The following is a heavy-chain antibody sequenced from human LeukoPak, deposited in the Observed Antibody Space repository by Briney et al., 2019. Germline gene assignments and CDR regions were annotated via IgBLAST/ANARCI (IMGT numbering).Heavy chain of an antibody. D-gene: IGHD3-10*01. CDR1: GGSISSYY. J-gene: IGHJ4*02. Sequence: SETLSLTCTVSGGSISSYYWSWIRQPPGKGLEWIGYIYYSGSTNYNPSLKSRVTISVDTSKNQFSLKLSSVTAADTAVYYCARESYGSGSSPFDYWGQGTLVTVSS. V-gene: IGHV4-59*01. CDR3: ARESYGSGSSPFDY. CDR2: IYYSGST.